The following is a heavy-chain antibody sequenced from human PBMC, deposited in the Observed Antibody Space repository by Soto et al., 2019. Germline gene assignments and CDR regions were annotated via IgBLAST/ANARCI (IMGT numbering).Heavy chain of an antibody. Sequence: EVQLVESGGGLVKPGGSLRLSCAASGFTFSSYSMNWVRQAPGKGLEWVSSISSSSSYIYYADSVKVRFTISRDNAKNSLYLQMNSLRAEDTAVYYCARDAMWLMSYYYGMDVWGQGTTVTVSS. CDR3: ARDAMWLMSYYYGMDV. D-gene: IGHD6-19*01. V-gene: IGHV3-21*01. CDR1: GFTFSSYS. CDR2: ISSSSSYI. J-gene: IGHJ6*02.